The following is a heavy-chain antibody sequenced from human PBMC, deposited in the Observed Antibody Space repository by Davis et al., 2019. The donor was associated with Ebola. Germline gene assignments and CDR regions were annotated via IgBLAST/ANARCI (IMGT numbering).Heavy chain of an antibody. CDR1: GYTFTTHS. D-gene: IGHD3-16*02. J-gene: IGHJ4*02. Sequence: KVSCKTSGYTFTTHSIHWVRQVPGQGLEWMGWVSGNNGKTDYAQKFQGRVAMTTDTSTSTAYMELRSLTSDDTAVYYCARLSGIWGSYRYTGLDFDYWGQGTLVTVSS. CDR2: VSGNNGKT. V-gene: IGHV1-18*04. CDR3: ARLSGIWGSYRYTGLDFDY.